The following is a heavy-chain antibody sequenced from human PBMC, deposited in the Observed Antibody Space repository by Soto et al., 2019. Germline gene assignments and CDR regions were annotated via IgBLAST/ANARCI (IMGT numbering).Heavy chain of an antibody. CDR3: ASGRADSSGYYDY. CDR1: GGTFSSYA. D-gene: IGHD3-22*01. CDR2: IIPIFGTA. V-gene: IGHV1-69*13. J-gene: IGHJ4*02. Sequence: ASVKVSCKASGGTFSSYAISWVRQAPGQGLEWMGGIIPIFGTANYAQKFQGRVTITADESTSTAYMELSSLRSEDTAVYYCASGRADSSGYYDYWGQGTLVTVS.